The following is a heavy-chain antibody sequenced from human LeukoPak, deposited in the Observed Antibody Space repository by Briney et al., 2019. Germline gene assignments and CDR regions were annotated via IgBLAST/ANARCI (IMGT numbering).Heavy chain of an antibody. Sequence: SETLSLTCTVSDGSISNYYWSWIRQTPGRGLEWIGYIHHTGSTTNNPYLKSRVTMSVDMSKNQFSVKLNSVIAADTAVYYCARGASTFDYWGQGTLVTVSS. CDR3: ARGASTFDY. V-gene: IGHV4-59*01. CDR1: DGSISNYY. CDR2: IHHTGST. D-gene: IGHD2-2*01. J-gene: IGHJ4*02.